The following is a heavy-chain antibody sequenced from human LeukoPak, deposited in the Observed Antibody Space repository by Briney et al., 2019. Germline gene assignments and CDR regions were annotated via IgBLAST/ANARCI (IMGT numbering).Heavy chain of an antibody. D-gene: IGHD3-22*01. Sequence: VASVKVSCKASGYTFTSYDINWVRQATGQGLEWMGWISAYNGNTNYAQKLQGRVTMTTDTSTSTAYMELRSLRSDDTAVYYCARRAYYDSSGSNYYYYYYYMDVWGKGTTVTISS. CDR3: ARRAYYDSSGSNYYYYYYYMDV. CDR1: GYTFTSYD. V-gene: IGHV1-18*01. J-gene: IGHJ6*03. CDR2: ISAYNGNT.